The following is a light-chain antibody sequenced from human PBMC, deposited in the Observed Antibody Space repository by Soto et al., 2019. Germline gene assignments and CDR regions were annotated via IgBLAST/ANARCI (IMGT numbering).Light chain of an antibody. V-gene: IGKV3-20*01. CDR3: QHYDNSPLYT. CDR1: PSVRNNY. Sequence: EVVLTQSPATLSLSPGERVTLSFRASPSVRNNYVAWYHQKPAQAPRLLLYATSNRATAIPDRFSGSGSGTDVILTISRLEPEDFAVYYCQHYDNSPLYTSGLATNLDIK. J-gene: IGKJ2*01. CDR2: ATS.